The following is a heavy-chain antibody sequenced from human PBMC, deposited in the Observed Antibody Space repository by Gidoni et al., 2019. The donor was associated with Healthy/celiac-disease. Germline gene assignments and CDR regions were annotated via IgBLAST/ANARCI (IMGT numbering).Heavy chain of an antibody. CDR3: AKDPAEYSGYDSGDY. CDR1: GFPFSSYG. V-gene: IGHV3-30*18. D-gene: IGHD5-12*01. CDR2: ISYDGSNK. J-gene: IGHJ4*02. Sequence: QVQLVESGGGVVQPGRSLRLSCAASGFPFSSYGMHWVRQASGKGLEWVAVISYDGSNKYYADSVKGRFTISRDNSKNTLYLQMNSLRAEDTAVYYCAKDPAEYSGYDSGDYWGQGTLVTVSS.